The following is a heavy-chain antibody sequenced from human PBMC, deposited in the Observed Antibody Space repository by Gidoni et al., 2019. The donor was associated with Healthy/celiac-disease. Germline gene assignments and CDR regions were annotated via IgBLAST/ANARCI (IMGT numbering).Heavy chain of an antibody. V-gene: IGHV3-21*01. D-gene: IGHD2-15*01. Sequence: EVQLVESGGGLVKPGVSLRLSFAASGFTFSSYSMNWVRQAPGKGLEWVSSISSSSSYIYYADSVKGRFTISRDNAKNSLYLQMNSLRAEDTAVYYCARICSGGSCLDYWGQGTLVTVSS. J-gene: IGHJ4*02. CDR1: GFTFSSYS. CDR3: ARICSGGSCLDY. CDR2: ISSSSSYI.